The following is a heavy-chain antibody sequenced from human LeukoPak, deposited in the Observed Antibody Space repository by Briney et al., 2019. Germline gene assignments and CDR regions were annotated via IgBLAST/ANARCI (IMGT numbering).Heavy chain of an antibody. J-gene: IGHJ2*01. Sequence: GASVKVSCKASGYTFTSYDINWVRQATGQGLEWMGWMNPNSGNTGYAQKFQGRVTITRNTSISTAYMELSSLRSEDTAVYYCARGGLVSSSSLRGPWYFDLWGRGTLVTVSS. CDR2: MNPNSGNT. CDR3: ARGGLVSSSSLRGPWYFDL. CDR1: GYTFTSYD. V-gene: IGHV1-8*03. D-gene: IGHD6-13*01.